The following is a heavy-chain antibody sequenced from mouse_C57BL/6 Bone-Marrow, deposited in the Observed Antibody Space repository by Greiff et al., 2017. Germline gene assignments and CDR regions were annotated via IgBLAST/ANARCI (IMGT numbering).Heavy chain of an antibody. D-gene: IGHD3-1*01. Sequence: VQLKQSGPELVKPGASVKMSCKASGYTFTDYNMHWVKQSPGKSLEWIGYINPNTGGTSSNQKFKGKATLTANQSSSTAYMELRSLTSEDSAVYYWASSGYFDVWGTGTTVTVSS. V-gene: IGHV1-22*01. CDR3: ASSGYFDV. J-gene: IGHJ1*03. CDR1: GYTFTDYN. CDR2: INPNTGGT.